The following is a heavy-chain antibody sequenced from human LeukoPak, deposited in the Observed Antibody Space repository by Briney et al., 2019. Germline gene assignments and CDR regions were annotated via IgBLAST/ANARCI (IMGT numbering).Heavy chain of an antibody. CDR1: GFTFSSYG. J-gene: IGHJ6*04. D-gene: IGHD6-13*01. Sequence: PGRSLRLSCAASGFTFSSYGMHWVRQAPGKGLEWVAVIWYDGSNKYYADSVKSRFTISRDNSKNTLYLQMNSLRAEDTAVYYCARGQQLVRQKYYYYYGMDVWGKGTTVTVSS. CDR2: IWYDGSNK. V-gene: IGHV3-33*01. CDR3: ARGQQLVRQKYYYYYGMDV.